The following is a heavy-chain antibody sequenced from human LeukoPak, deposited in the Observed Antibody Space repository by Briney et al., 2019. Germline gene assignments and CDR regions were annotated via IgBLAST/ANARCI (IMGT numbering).Heavy chain of an antibody. J-gene: IGHJ4*02. D-gene: IGHD3-22*01. CDR1: GGSISSSIYY. V-gene: IGHV4-39*01. CDR3: AASAPSYYVAFGF. CDR2: IHYSGTI. Sequence: SETLSLTCSVSGGSISSSIYYWGWIRQPPGKGLEWIGSIHYSGTIYYNPSLKSRVTISVDTSKNQFSLRLSSVTAADTAVYYCAASAPSYYVAFGFWGQGTLVTVSS.